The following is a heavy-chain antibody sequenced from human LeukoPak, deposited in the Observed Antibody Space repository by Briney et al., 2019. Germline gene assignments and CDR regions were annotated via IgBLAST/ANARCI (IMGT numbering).Heavy chain of an antibody. CDR2: ISGGGD. V-gene: IGHV3-23*01. CDR3: ARGRSIFGVGLDFQYNMDV. J-gene: IGHJ6*03. CDR1: GFTFHKYA. Sequence: KTGGSLRLSCAASGFTFHKYAMSWVRQAPGKGLDWVASISGGGDPFGDPVKGHLTISRDNSNNTLYSQMTSLTVEDTAVYYCARGRSIFGVGLDFQYNMDVWGKGTMVTVSS. D-gene: IGHD3-3*01.